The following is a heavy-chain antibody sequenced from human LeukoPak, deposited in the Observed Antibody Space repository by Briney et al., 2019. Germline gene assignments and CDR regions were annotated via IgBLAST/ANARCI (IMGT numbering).Heavy chain of an antibody. CDR3: ARYGSGFADC. CDR1: GYSISSGYY. Sequence: SETLSRTCAVSGYSISSGYYGGWIRQPPGKGLELIGSIHHTGGTHHNPSLKGRVTRSMDTSRNQIALRLSFVTAAETAVYYCARYGSGFADCWGQGTLVTVSS. J-gene: IGHJ4*02. D-gene: IGHD3-10*01. CDR2: IHHTGGT. V-gene: IGHV4-38-2*01.